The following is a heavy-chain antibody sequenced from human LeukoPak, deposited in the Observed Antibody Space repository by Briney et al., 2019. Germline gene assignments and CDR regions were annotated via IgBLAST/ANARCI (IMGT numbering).Heavy chain of an antibody. CDR3: ARPSHVRSLDFDP. D-gene: IGHD3-10*01. V-gene: IGHV1-18*04. CDR1: GYTFTGYH. J-gene: IGHJ5*02. CDR2: ISAYNGNT. Sequence: ASVKVSCKASGYTFTGYHMHWVRQAPGQGLEWMGWISAYNGNTNYAQKLQGRVTMTTDTSTSTAYMELRSLRSDDTAVYYCARPSHVRSLDFDPWGQGTLVTVSS.